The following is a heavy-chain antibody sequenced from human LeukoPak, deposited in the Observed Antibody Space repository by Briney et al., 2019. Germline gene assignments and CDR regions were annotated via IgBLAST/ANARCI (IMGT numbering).Heavy chain of an antibody. V-gene: IGHV3-30-3*01. Sequence: GGSLRLSCVASAGFSFSGYAMPWVRQAPGKGPEWVAEISYDGTNKNYADSVKGRFTISRDNSDDTLYLQMNSLRTDETALYYCARDGWIQVSRTKFDSWGQGTLVTVSS. J-gene: IGHJ4*02. CDR1: AGFSFSGYA. D-gene: IGHD5-18*01. CDR3: ARDGWIQVSRTKFDS. CDR2: ISYDGTNK.